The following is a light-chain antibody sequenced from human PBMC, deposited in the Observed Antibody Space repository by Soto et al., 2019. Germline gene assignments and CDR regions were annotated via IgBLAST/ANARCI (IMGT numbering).Light chain of an antibody. J-gene: IGKJ4*01. CDR3: QQYHSWVT. Sequence: IVLAQSPGTLSLSPGERATLSCRASQSVSSYLAWYQQKPGQAPRLLIYGASTRATGIPARFSGSGSGTEFTLSISSLQSEDVAVYYCQQYHSWVTFGGGTKVDIK. V-gene: IGKV3D-15*01. CDR1: QSVSSY. CDR2: GAS.